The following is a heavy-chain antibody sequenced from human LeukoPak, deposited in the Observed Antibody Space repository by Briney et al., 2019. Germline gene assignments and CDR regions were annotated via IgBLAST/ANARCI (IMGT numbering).Heavy chain of an antibody. V-gene: IGHV3-48*03. CDR3: ARKLGGTTYFDY. CDR2: ITGGGSII. J-gene: IGHJ4*02. Sequence: LRLSCAAAGFTFNNYEMNWVRQAPGKGLEWISYITGGGSIIYYADSVKGRFTISRDNAKNSLSLQMSNLRAEDTAVYYCARKLGGTTYFDYWGQGTLVTVSS. D-gene: IGHD1-26*01. CDR1: GFTFNNYE.